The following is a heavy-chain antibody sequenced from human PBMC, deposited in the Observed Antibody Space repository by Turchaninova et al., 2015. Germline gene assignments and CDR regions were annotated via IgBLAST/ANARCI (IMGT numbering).Heavy chain of an antibody. J-gene: IGHJ4*02. V-gene: IGHV4-38-2*02. CDR1: GYSIISDYY. D-gene: IGHD3-22*01. CDR2: IYHSGST. Sequence: HVQLQESGPGLVKPSETLSLTCAVSGYSIISDYYWGWVRQPPGKGLEWIWTIYHSGSTYYNPSLKSRVXXXVDTSNIQXXLKXXXVTAADTAXXYWARERDDXSTPXXWGQGXLVTVSS. CDR3: ARERDDXSTPXX.